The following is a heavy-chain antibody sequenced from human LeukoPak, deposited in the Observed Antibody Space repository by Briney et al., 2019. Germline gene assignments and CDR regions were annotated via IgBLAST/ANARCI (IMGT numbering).Heavy chain of an antibody. D-gene: IGHD2-2*01. CDR2: ISTGGDNK. CDR3: ARSFCTSASCSKGYYYYVLDV. J-gene: IGHJ6*02. CDR1: GVTFSRNA. Sequence: GGSLRLSCAASGVTFSRNAMNWVRQVPGKGLEWVSYISTGGDNKSYSGSLKGRFTVSRDNAKGSLFLQMDSLRAEDTAVYYCARSFCTSASCSKGYYYYVLDVWGQGATVTVSS. V-gene: IGHV3-21*01.